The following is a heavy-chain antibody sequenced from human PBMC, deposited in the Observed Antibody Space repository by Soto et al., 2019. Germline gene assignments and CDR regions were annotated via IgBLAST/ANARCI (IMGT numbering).Heavy chain of an antibody. V-gene: IGHV1-69*13. CDR3: ARNSGPVADAFDI. Sequence: GASVKVSCKASGGTFSSYATSWVRQAPGQGLEWMGGIIPIFGTANYAQKFQGRVTITADESTSTAYMELSSLRSEDTAVYYCARNSGPVADAFDIWGQGTMVTVSS. J-gene: IGHJ3*02. D-gene: IGHD6-19*01. CDR2: IIPIFGTA. CDR1: GGTFSSYA.